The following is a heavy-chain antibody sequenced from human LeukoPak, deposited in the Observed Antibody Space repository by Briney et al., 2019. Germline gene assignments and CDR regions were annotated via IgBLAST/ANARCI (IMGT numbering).Heavy chain of an antibody. CDR2: IVGSGGST. Sequence: GGSLRLSCVASGFTFSSYGMSWVRQAPGKGLEWVSAIVGSGGSTNYADSVKGRFTISRDNSKNTLYLQMNSLRDEDTALYYCARNGRRTTVASDVWGQGTLVTVSS. D-gene: IGHD4-17*01. V-gene: IGHV3-23*01. CDR1: GFTFSSYG. CDR3: ARNGRRTTVASDV. J-gene: IGHJ4*02.